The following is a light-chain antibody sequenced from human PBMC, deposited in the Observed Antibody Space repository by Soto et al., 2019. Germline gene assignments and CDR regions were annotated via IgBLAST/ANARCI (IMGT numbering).Light chain of an antibody. Sequence: QSVLTQPPSVSGAPGQRVSISCTGSSSNIGTGYDVHWYQQLPGTAPKLLVYGNSNRPSGVPDRFSGSKSDTSASLAITGLQAEDGADYYCQAYDSSLSAWVFGGGTKLTVL. CDR3: QAYDSSLSAWV. CDR2: GNS. J-gene: IGLJ3*02. CDR1: SSNIGTGYD. V-gene: IGLV1-40*01.